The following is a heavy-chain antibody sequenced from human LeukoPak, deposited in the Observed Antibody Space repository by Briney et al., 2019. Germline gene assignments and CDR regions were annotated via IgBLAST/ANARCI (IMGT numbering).Heavy chain of an antibody. CDR2: IIPILGIA. D-gene: IGHD3-3*01. J-gene: IGHJ4*02. CDR3: ARDGVDTMDFDY. V-gene: IGHV1-69*04. CDR1: GGTFSSYA. Sequence: SVKVSCKASGGTFSSYAISWVRQAPGQGLEWMGRIIPILGIANYAQKFQGRVTITADKSTSTAYMELSSLRSEDTAVYYCARDGVDTMDFDYWGQGTLATVSS.